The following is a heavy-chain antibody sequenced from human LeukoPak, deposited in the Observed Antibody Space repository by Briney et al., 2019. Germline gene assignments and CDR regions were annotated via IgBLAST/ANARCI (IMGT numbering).Heavy chain of an antibody. D-gene: IGHD2-21*02. CDR3: ARDQGGGDYYFDY. CDR1: GFTFSSYS. V-gene: IGHV3-21*01. J-gene: IGHJ4*02. Sequence: GGSLRLSCAASGFTFSSYSMNWVRQAPGKGLECVSSISSSSSYIYYADSVTGRFTISRDNAKNSLYLQMNSLRAEDTAVYYCARDQGGGDYYFDYWGQGTLVTVSS. CDR2: ISSSSSYI.